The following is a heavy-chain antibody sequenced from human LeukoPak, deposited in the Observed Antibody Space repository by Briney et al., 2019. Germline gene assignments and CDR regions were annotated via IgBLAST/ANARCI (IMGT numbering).Heavy chain of an antibody. CDR1: GYTFTSYY. D-gene: IGHD6-13*01. CDR2: INPSGGST. J-gene: IGHJ3*02. CDR3: ARDGQQLGPKGAFDI. Sequence: ASVKVSCKASGYTFTSYYMHWVRQAPGQGLEWMGIINPSGGSTSYAQKFQGRVTMTRDTSTSTVYMELSSLRSEDTAVYYCARDGQQLGPKGAFDIWGQGTMVTVSS. V-gene: IGHV1-46*01.